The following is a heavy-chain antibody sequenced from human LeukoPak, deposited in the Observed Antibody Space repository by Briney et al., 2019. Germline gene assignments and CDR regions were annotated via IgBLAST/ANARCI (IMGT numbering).Heavy chain of an antibody. D-gene: IGHD3-3*01. V-gene: IGHV3-20*04. CDR3: ARAKYNDFWSGSYYFDY. CDR1: GFTFDDYG. Sequence: PGGSLRLSCAASGFTFDDYGMSWVRQAPGKGLEWVSGINWNGGSTGYADSVKGRFTISRDNAKNSLSLQMNSLRAEDTAVYYCARAKYNDFWSGSYYFDYWGQGTLVTVSS. J-gene: IGHJ4*02. CDR2: INWNGGST.